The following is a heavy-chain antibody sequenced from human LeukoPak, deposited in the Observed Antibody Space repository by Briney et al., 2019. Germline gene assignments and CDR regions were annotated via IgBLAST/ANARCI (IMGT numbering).Heavy chain of an antibody. Sequence: PSETLSLTCTVSGGSISSYYWSWIRQPPGKGLEWIGYIYYSGSTNYNPSLKSRVTISVDTSKNQFSLKLSSVTAADTAVYYCARGGSGSVSAFDIWGQGTMVTVSS. J-gene: IGHJ3*02. V-gene: IGHV4-59*01. CDR2: IYYSGST. CDR1: GGSISSYY. CDR3: ARGGSGSVSAFDI. D-gene: IGHD3-10*01.